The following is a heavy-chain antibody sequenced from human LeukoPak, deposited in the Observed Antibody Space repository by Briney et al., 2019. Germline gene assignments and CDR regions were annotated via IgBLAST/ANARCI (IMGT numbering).Heavy chain of an antibody. J-gene: IGHJ4*02. Sequence: GRSLRLSCAASGFTFSSYAMSWVRQVPGKGLEWVSAISGSGGSTYYADSVKGRFTISRDNSKNTLYLQMNSLRAEDTAVYYCAKDHPPIYCSGGSCYSDDYWGQGTLVTVSS. CDR1: GFTFSSYA. CDR3: AKDHPPIYCSGGSCYSDDY. CDR2: ISGSGGST. V-gene: IGHV3-23*01. D-gene: IGHD2-15*01.